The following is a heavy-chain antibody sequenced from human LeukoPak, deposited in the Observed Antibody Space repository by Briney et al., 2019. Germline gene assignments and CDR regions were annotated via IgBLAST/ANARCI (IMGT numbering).Heavy chain of an antibody. V-gene: IGHV4-34*01. J-gene: IGHJ4*02. CDR2: INHSGST. Sequence: ASETLSLTCAVYGGSFSGYYWSWIRQPPGKGLEWIGEINHSGSTNYNPSLKSRVTISVDTSKNQFSLKLSSVTAADTAVYYCARGRIQLWPYRLYYFDYWGQGTLVTVSS. D-gene: IGHD5-18*01. CDR1: GGSFSGYY. CDR3: ARGRIQLWPYRLYYFDY.